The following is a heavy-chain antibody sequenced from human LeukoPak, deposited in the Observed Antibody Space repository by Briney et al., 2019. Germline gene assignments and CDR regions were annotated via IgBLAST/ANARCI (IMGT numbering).Heavy chain of an antibody. V-gene: IGHV3-21*04. CDR2: IDSSGGYM. J-gene: IGHJ1*01. D-gene: IGHD2-15*01. CDR3: AREVGGGSGESGAEYFQH. CDR1: GFTFNTYS. Sequence: GGTLRLSCAASGFTFNTYSMNWARQAPGKGLEWVSSIDSSGGYMFYADSVKGRFTISRDNSKNTLYLQMNSLRSEDTAVYYCAREVGGGSGESGAEYFQHWGQGTLVTVSS.